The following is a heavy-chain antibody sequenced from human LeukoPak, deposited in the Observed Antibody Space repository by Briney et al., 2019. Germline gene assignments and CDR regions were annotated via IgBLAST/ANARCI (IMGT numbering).Heavy chain of an antibody. D-gene: IGHD5-18*01. CDR3: AREKLLGYSYGPHFDY. J-gene: IGHJ4*02. CDR2: INHSGST. CDR1: GGSFSGYY. Sequence: SETLSLTCAVYGGSFSGYYWSWIRQPPGKGREWIGEINHSGSTNYNPSLKSRVTISVDTSKNQFSLKLSSVTAADTAVYYCAREKLLGYSYGPHFDYWGQGTLVTVSS. V-gene: IGHV4-34*01.